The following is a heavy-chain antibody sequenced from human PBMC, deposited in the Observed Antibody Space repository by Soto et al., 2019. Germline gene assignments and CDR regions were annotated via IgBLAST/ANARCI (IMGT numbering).Heavy chain of an antibody. Sequence: GESLKISCAASGFTFSSYSMNWVRQAPGKGLEWVSSISSSSSYIYYADSVKGRFTISRDNAKNSLYLQMNSLRAEDTAVYYCARGVKPINDAFDIWGQGTMVTVSS. CDR1: GFTFSSYS. J-gene: IGHJ3*02. CDR3: ARGVKPINDAFDI. V-gene: IGHV3-21*01. CDR2: ISSSSSYI.